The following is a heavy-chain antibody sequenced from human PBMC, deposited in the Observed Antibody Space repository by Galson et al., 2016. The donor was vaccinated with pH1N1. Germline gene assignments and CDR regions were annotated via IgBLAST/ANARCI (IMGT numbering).Heavy chain of an antibody. Sequence: SLRLSCAASGFTFSNYAMHWVRQAPGKGLDWVAIIWYDGSNKYHADSVKGRFTVSRDNSKSTLYLQMNNLRVEDTAVYYWAIGGNSDMGNYWGQGTLVTVSS. D-gene: IGHD4-23*01. J-gene: IGHJ4*02. V-gene: IGHV3-33*03. CDR3: AIGGNSDMGNY. CDR2: IWYDGSNK. CDR1: GFTFSNYA.